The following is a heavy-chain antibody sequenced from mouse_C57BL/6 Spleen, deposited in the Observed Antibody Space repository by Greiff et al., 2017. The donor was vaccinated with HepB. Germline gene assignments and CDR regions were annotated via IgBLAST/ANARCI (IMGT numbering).Heavy chain of an antibody. V-gene: IGHV1-80*01. CDR2: IYPGDGDT. CDR1: GYAFSSYW. D-gene: IGHD1-2*01. Sequence: VQLQQSGAELVKPGASVKISCKASGYAFSSYWVNWVKQRPGKGLEWIGQIYPGDGDTNYNGKFKGKATLTADKSSSTAYMQLSSLTSEDSAVYFCAMGATADYWGQGTTLTVSS. CDR3: AMGATADY. J-gene: IGHJ2*01.